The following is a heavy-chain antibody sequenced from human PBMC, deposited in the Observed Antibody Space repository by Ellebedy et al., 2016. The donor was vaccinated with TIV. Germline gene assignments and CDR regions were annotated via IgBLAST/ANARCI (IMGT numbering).Heavy chain of an antibody. D-gene: IGHD3-10*01. V-gene: IGHV4-34*01. CDR2: INHSGST. J-gene: IGHJ4*02. CDR3: ARQGGTGSGSYYKG. Sequence: MPSETLSLTCAVYGGSFSGYYWSWIRQPPGKGLEWIGEINHSGSTNYNPSLKSRVTISVDTSKNQFSLKLSSVTAADTAVYYCARQGGTGSGSYYKGWGQGTLVTVSS. CDR1: GGSFSGYY.